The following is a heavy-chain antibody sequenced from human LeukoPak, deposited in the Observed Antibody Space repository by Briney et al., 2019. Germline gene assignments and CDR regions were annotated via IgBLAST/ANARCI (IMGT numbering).Heavy chain of an antibody. CDR1: GGSFSGYY. CDR3: ARDKVGFGGYHYYYMDV. J-gene: IGHJ6*03. V-gene: IGHV4-34*01. D-gene: IGHD3-10*01. Sequence: SETLSLTCAVYGGSFSGYYWSWIRQPPGKGLEWIGEINHSGSTNYNPSLKSRVTISVDTSRNQFSLNLRSVTAADTAMYYCARDKVGFGGYHYYYMDVWGKGTTVTVSS. CDR2: INHSGST.